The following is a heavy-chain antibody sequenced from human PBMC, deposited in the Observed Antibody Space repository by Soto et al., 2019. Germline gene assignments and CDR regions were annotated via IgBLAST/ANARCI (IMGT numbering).Heavy chain of an antibody. CDR3: ARGRYGDY. D-gene: IGHD1-1*01. Sequence: QIHLVQSGAEVKKPGASVKVSCKGSGYGFTTYGITWVRQAPGQGLEWMAWISAHNGNTNYAQKLQGRVTVTRDTHTSTAYMELRRRRSDATAVYYCARGRYGDYWGQGALVTVSS. V-gene: IGHV1-18*01. CDR1: GYGFTTYG. CDR2: ISAHNGNT. J-gene: IGHJ4*02.